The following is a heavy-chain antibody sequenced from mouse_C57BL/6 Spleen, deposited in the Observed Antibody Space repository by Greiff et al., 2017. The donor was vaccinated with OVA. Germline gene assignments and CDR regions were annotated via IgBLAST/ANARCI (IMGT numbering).Heavy chain of an antibody. Sequence: VQLQQSGAELVRPGASVKLSCTASGFNINDYYMHWVKQRPEQGLEWIGRIDPEDGDTEYAPKFQGKATITADTSSNTAYLQLSSLTSEDTSFFYCTLYYYGSSYWYFDVWGTGTTVTVSS. CDR1: GFNINDYY. CDR2: IDPEDGDT. D-gene: IGHD1-1*01. V-gene: IGHV14-1*01. J-gene: IGHJ1*03. CDR3: TLYYYGSSYWYFDV.